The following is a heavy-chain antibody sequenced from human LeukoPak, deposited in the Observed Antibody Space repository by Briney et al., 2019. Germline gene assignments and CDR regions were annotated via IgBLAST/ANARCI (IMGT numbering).Heavy chain of an antibody. CDR1: GYSFTSYW. D-gene: IGHD6-25*01. CDR3: ARRQDYSSESNWFDP. J-gene: IGHJ5*02. CDR2: IYPGDSDT. V-gene: IGHV5-51*01. Sequence: GGALQISCKGSGYSFTSYWIGWVRQMPGKGLEWMGIIYPGDSDTRYSPSFQGQVTISADKSISTAYLQWSSLKASDTAMYYCARRQDYSSESNWFDPWGQGTLVTVSS.